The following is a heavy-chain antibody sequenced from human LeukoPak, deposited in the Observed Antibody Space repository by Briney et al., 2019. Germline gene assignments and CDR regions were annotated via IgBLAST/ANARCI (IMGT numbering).Heavy chain of an antibody. CDR1: GCTFTSFG. CDR3: TRDHCRGDNCPSLDY. CDR2: IGAYNGDT. J-gene: IGHJ4*02. Sequence: ASVKVSCKPSGCTFTSFGICWVRQTPGQGLEWMGWIGAYNGDTNYAQKFQGRVTMTTDTSTSTAYMDLRSLRSDDTAVYYCTRDHCRGDNCPSLDYWGQGTLVTVSS. V-gene: IGHV1-18*04. D-gene: IGHD2-15*01.